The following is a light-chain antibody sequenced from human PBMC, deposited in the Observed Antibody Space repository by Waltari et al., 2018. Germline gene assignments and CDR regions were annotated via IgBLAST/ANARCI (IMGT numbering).Light chain of an antibody. CDR2: RNH. J-gene: IGLJ1*01. CDR3: ASWDDSLRGV. CDR1: SSNIGSNY. V-gene: IGLV1-47*01. Sequence: QSVLTQPPSASGPPGQRVPISCSGSSSNIGSNYVYWYQQLPGTAPKLLICRNHERPSGVPDRFSGSKSGTSASLAISGLRSEDEADYYCASWDDSLRGVFGTGTKVTVL.